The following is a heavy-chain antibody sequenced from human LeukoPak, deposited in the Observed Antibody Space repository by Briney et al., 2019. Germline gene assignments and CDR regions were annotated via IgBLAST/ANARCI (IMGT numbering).Heavy chain of an antibody. CDR1: GGSISSYY. CDR2: IYYSGST. D-gene: IGHD1-1*01. J-gene: IGHJ4*02. Sequence: SETLSLTCTVSGGSISSYYWSWIRQPPGKGLEYIGYIYYSGSTNHNPSLKSRVTISVDTSKNQFSLKLSSVTAADTAVYYCARGRYTFDYWGQGTLVTVSS. CDR3: ARGRYTFDY. V-gene: IGHV4-59*01.